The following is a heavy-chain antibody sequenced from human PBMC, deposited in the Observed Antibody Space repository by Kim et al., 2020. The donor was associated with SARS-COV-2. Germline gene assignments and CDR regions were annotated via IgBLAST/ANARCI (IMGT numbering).Heavy chain of an antibody. Sequence: ALFDAYSVRGRFTISTDNAKNSLYLQMNSLRAEDTAVYYCARDLGYSFDYWGQGSLVTVSS. D-gene: IGHD2-21*01. V-gene: IGHV3-48*04. J-gene: IGHJ4*02. CDR3: ARDLGYSFDY. CDR2: AL.